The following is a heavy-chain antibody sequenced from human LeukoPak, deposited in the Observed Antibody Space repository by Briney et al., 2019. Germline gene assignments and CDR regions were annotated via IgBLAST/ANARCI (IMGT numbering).Heavy chain of an antibody. CDR2: IYHGGST. Sequence: PSETLSLTCAVSGGSISSGSYSWSWIRQPPGKGLEWIGAIYHGGSTSYNPSLKSRVTISSDTSRNQFSLNLSSATAADTAVYYCASSPAGTADFDIWGQGTMATVSS. CDR3: ASSPAGTADFDI. V-gene: IGHV4-30-2*01. J-gene: IGHJ3*02. CDR1: GGSISSGSYS. D-gene: IGHD6-13*01.